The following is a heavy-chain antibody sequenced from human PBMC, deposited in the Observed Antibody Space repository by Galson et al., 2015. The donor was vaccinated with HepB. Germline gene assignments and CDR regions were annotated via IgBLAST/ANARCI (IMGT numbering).Heavy chain of an antibody. V-gene: IGHV3-74*03. Sequence: SLRLSCAASGFTLSEYWMSWVRQAPGKGLVWVSRIKGDGSITTNADSVKGRFTISRDNTKNTLYLQMDSLRAEDTAVYYCVKSDYFDPWGQGTLVTVSS. CDR2: IKGDGSIT. D-gene: IGHD4-11*01. CDR3: VKSDYFDP. CDR1: GFTLSEYW. J-gene: IGHJ5*02.